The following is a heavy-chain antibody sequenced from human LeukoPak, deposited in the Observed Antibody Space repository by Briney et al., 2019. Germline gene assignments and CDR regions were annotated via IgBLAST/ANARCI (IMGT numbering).Heavy chain of an antibody. Sequence: GRSLRLSCAASGFTFSSYAMHWVRQAPGKGLEWVAVISYDGSNKYYADSVKGRFTISRDNSKNTLYLQMNSLRAEDTAVYYCARGLWGSSTSCPAYWGQGTLVTVSS. J-gene: IGHJ4*02. CDR1: GFTFSSYA. CDR3: ARGLWGSSTSCPAY. V-gene: IGHV3-30*04. D-gene: IGHD2-2*01. CDR2: ISYDGSNK.